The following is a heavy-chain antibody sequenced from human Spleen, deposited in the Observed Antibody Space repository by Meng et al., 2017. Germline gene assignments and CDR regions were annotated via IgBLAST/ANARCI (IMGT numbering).Heavy chain of an antibody. J-gene: IGHJ4*02. D-gene: IGHD3-22*01. CDR1: GGSISSSNW. CDR2: IYHSGST. V-gene: IGHV4-4*02. Sequence: QVELQESGLGRVKPSGTLSLTCGVSGGSISSSNWWTWVRQPPGKGLEWIGEIYHSGSTNYSPSLKSRVTLSVDKSKNQYSLKLRSVTAADTAVYYCARLILDSSGYYYIMDYWGQGTLVTVSS. CDR3: ARLILDSSGYYYIMDY.